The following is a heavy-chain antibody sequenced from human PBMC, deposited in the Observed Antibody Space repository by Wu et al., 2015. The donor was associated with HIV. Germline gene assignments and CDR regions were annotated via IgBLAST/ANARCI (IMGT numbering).Heavy chain of an antibody. J-gene: IGHJ4*02. CDR3: ARALRPVADALELDY. Sequence: QVQLVQSGAEVKKPGASVRVSCKTSGYTFTGYYMHWVRQAPGQGLEWMGWINPSSGDTSYSQKLQSRVTMTRDTSISTVYMELSRLRFDDTAIYYCARALRPVADALELDYWGQGTLVTVSS. CDR1: GYTFTGYY. V-gene: IGHV1-2*02. D-gene: IGHD6-19*01. CDR2: INPSSGDT.